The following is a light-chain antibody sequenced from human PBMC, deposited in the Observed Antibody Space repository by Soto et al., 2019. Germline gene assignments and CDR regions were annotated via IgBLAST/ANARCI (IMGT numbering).Light chain of an antibody. V-gene: IGKV3-15*01. CDR2: GAS. J-gene: IGKJ1*01. Sequence: EIMITQPPATLSVSPGERATLPFRARQIVSSNLAWYQQKPGQAPRLLIYGASTRATGIPARFSGSGSGTEFTLTISSLQSEDFAVYYCQQYNNWPPEKTFGQGTKVDIK. CDR3: QQYNNWPPEKT. CDR1: QIVSSN.